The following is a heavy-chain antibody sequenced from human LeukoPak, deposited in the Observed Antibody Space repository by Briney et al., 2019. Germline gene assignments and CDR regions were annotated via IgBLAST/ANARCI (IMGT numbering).Heavy chain of an antibody. D-gene: IGHD1-26*01. J-gene: IGHJ3*02. Sequence: GASVKVSCKASGGTFSSYAISWVRQAPGQGLEWMGGIIPIFGTTNYAQKFQDRVTITADKSTSTAYMELSSLRSEDTAVYYCAREWELLYDAFDIWGQGTMVTVSS. CDR2: IIPIFGTT. CDR3: AREWELLYDAFDI. CDR1: GGTFSSYA. V-gene: IGHV1-69*06.